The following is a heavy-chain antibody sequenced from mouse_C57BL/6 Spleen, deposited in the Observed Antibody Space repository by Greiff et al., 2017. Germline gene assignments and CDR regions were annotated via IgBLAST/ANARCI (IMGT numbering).Heavy chain of an antibody. D-gene: IGHD2-1*01. CDR2: IDPSDSET. CDR1: GYTFTSYW. J-gene: IGHJ4*01. Sequence: VQLQQPGAELVRPGSSVTLSCKASGYTFTSYWMHWVKQRPIQGLEWIGNIDPSDSETHYNQKFKDKATLTVDKSSSTAYMQLSSLTSEDSAVYYCARSPYGNSPYAMDYWGQGTSVTVSS. V-gene: IGHV1-52*01. CDR3: ARSPYGNSPYAMDY.